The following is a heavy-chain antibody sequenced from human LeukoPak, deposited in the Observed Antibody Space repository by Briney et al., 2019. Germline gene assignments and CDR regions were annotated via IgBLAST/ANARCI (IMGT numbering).Heavy chain of an antibody. CDR2: IYSGDTT. J-gene: IGHJ4*02. CDR1: GFTFSSNY. CDR3: ARGPLWSGFDY. D-gene: IGHD3-3*01. V-gene: IGHV3-53*01. Sequence: GGSLRLSCAASGFTFSSNYMSWVRQAPGKGLEWVSIIYSGDTTYYADSVKGRFTISRDNSKNTLYLQMNSLRAEDTAVYYCARGPLWSGFDYWGQGTLVTVSS.